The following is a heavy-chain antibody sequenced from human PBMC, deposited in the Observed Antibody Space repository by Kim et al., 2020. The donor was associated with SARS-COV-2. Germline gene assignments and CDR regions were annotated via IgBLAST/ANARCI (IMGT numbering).Heavy chain of an antibody. CDR3: ARAPIGVRMDV. D-gene: IGHD3-16*01. J-gene: IGHJ6*02. CDR2: IYYSGST. Sequence: SETLSLTCTVSGGSISSYYWSWIRQPPGKGLEWIGYIYYSGSTNYNPSLKSRVTISVDTSKNQFSLKLSSVTAADTAVYYCARAPIGVRMDVWGQGTTVTVSS. CDR1: GGSISSYY. V-gene: IGHV4-59*01.